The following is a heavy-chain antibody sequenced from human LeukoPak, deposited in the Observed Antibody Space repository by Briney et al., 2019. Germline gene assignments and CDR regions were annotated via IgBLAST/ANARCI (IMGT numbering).Heavy chain of an antibody. V-gene: IGHV3-20*04. J-gene: IGHJ6*03. CDR3: ARGSVQLWLRDTYYYMDV. D-gene: IGHD5-18*01. CDR2: TNWNGRIT. Sequence: GESLRLSCAASGFTSAVVAMNGVRHVPGGGLGWVSGTNWNGRITEYADSVKDRFTISRQNTKNSLYLYMNNLGGEDTALYFCARGSVQLWLRDTYYYMDVWGKGTLVTVSS. CDR1: GFTSAVVA.